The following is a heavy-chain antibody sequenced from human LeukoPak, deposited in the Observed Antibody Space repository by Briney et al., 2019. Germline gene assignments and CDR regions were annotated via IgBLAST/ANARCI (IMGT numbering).Heavy chain of an antibody. Sequence: SETLSLTCAVHGGSFSGYYWSSIRQPPGKGLEWIGEINHSGSTNYNPSLKSRVTISVDTSKNQFSLKLSSVTAADTAVYYCARGRRGAARRGGYYFDYWGQGTLVTVSS. CDR2: INHSGST. J-gene: IGHJ4*02. CDR1: GGSFSGYY. D-gene: IGHD6-6*01. V-gene: IGHV4-34*01. CDR3: ARGRRGAARRGGYYFDY.